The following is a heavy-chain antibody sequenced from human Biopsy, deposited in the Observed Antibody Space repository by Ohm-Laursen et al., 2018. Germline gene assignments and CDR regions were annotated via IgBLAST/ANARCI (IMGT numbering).Heavy chain of an antibody. D-gene: IGHD2-15*01. J-gene: IGHJ4*02. CDR2: INQAGTT. Sequence: GTLFLTCPVFGKTFSDYQWSWIRQPPGKGLEWIGQINQAGTTNYNPSLKSRVSISADASKYEFSLRLTSVTAADTAVYLCGNEVHGRDYWGLGTLVIVSS. V-gene: IGHV4-34*08. CDR3: GNEVHGRDY. CDR1: GKTFSDYQ.